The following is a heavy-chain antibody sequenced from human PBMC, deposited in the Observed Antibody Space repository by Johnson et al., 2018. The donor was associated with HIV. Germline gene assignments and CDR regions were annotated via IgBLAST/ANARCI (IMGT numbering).Heavy chain of an antibody. CDR2: ISSSGSTI. Sequence: QVQLVESGGGVVQPGTSLRLSCAASGFTFSDYYMSWIRQAPGKGLEWVSYISSSGSTIYYADSVKGRFTISRDNAKNSLYLQMNSLRGEDTAVYYCARDPLAYDNFWSGSRHALDIWGQGTMVTVSS. CDR1: GFTFSDYY. D-gene: IGHD3-3*01. CDR3: ARDPLAYDNFWSGSRHALDI. V-gene: IGHV3-11*04. J-gene: IGHJ3*02.